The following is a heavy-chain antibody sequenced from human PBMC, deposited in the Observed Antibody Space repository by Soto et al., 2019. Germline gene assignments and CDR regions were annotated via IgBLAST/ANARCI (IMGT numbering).Heavy chain of an antibody. CDR2: INHSGST. CDR3: ASLITMVRGVTRGYYYYYGMDV. Sequence: PSETLSLTCAVYGGSFSGYYWSWIRQPPGKGLEWIGEINHSGSTNYNPSLKSRVTISVDTSKNQFSLKLSSVTAADTAVYYCASLITMVRGVTRGYYYYYGMDVWGQGTTVTVSS. CDR1: GGSFSGYY. D-gene: IGHD3-10*01. V-gene: IGHV4-34*01. J-gene: IGHJ6*02.